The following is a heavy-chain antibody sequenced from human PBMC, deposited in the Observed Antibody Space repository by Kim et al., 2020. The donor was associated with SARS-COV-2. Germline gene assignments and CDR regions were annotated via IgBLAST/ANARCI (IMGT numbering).Heavy chain of an antibody. CDR3: ARDRYYGSGSYYPPADY. CDR1: GYTFTSYG. CDR2: ISAYNGNT. Sequence: ASVKVSCKASGYTFTSYGISWVRQAPGQGLEWMGWISAYNGNTNYAQKLQGRVTMTTDTSTSTAYMELRSLRSDDTAVYYCARDRYYGSGSYYPPADYWGQGTLVTVSS. V-gene: IGHV1-18*01. J-gene: IGHJ4*02. D-gene: IGHD3-10*01.